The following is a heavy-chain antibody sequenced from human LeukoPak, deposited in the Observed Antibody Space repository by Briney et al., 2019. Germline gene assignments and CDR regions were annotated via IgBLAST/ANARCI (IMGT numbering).Heavy chain of an antibody. CDR1: GYTFTSYY. V-gene: IGHV1-46*01. J-gene: IGHJ6*02. Sequence: ASVKVSCKASGYTFTSYYMHWVRQAPGQGLEWMGIIHPSGGSTSYAQKFQGRVTMTRDTSTSTVYMELSSLRSEDTAVYYCARIAVAGLIYYYGMDVWGQGTTVTVSS. CDR3: ARIAVAGLIYYYGMDV. D-gene: IGHD6-19*01. CDR2: IHPSGGST.